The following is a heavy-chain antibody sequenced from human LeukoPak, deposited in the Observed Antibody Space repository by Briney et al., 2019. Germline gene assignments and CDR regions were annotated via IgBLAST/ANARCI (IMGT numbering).Heavy chain of an antibody. CDR3: AKDGDVGMATREDW. D-gene: IGHD5-24*01. V-gene: IGHV1-46*01. CDR1: GYTFSSYY. Sequence: ASVKVSCKASGYTFSSYYIHWVRQAPGQGLEWMGLISPGSGGASYAQKFQGRVTLTRDTSTTSVYMELSSLTSEDTAMYFCAKDGDVGMATREDWWGQGTLVSVSS. J-gene: IGHJ4*02. CDR2: ISPGSGGA.